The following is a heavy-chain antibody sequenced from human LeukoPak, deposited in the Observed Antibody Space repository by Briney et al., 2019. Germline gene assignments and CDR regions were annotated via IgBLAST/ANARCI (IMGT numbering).Heavy chain of an antibody. CDR2: IYYSGST. CDR3: ARLWMHYYGSGSYYYFDY. Sequence: PSETLSLTCTVSGGSISSSSYYWGWIRQPPGKGLEWIGSIYYSGSTYYNPSLKSRVTISVDTSKNQFSLKLSSVTAADTAVYNCARLWMHYYGSGSYYYFDYWGQGTLVTVSS. D-gene: IGHD3-10*01. J-gene: IGHJ4*02. CDR1: GGSISSSSYY. V-gene: IGHV4-39*01.